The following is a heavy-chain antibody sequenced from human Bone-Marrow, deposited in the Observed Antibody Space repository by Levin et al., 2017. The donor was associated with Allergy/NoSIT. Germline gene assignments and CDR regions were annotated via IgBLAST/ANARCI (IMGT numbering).Heavy chain of an antibody. CDR2: FNPNSGGA. J-gene: IGHJ4*02. CDR1: GYTFTGYH. Sequence: GESLKISCKASGYTFTGYHIHWVRQAPGQGLEWMGWFNPNSGGADYAQKFQDRVTMTRDTSFSTAYMELSRLRSDDTAVYYCVRVYYYDGSGYYYEDSWGQGTLVTVSS. V-gene: IGHV1-2*02. CDR3: VRVYYYDGSGYYYEDS. D-gene: IGHD3-22*01.